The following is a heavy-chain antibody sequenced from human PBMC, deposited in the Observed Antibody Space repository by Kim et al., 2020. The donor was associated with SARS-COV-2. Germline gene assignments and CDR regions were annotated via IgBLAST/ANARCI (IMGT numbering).Heavy chain of an antibody. CDR3: ARAYSRGWTSFDY. CDR1: GFTFSSYS. J-gene: IGHJ4*02. CDR2: ISSSSSYI. D-gene: IGHD6-19*01. Sequence: GGSLRLSCAASGFTFSSYSMNWVRQAPGKGLEWVSSISSSSSYIYYADSVKGRFTISRDNAKNSLYLQMNSLRAEDTAVYYCARAYSRGWTSFDYWGQGTLVTVSS. V-gene: IGHV3-21*01.